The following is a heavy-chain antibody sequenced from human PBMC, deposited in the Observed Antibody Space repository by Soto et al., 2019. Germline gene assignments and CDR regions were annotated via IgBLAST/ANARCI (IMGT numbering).Heavy chain of an antibody. CDR3: ARWWSGSRQGFDP. J-gene: IGHJ5*02. CDR2: IYYSGST. CDR1: GGSISSGDYY. V-gene: IGHV4-31*02. Sequence: PSETLSLTWTVSGGSISSGDYYWSWIRQHPGKGLEWIGYIYYSGSTYYNPSLKSRVTISVDTSKNQFSLKLSSVTAADTAVYYCARWWSGSRQGFDPWGQGTLVTVSS. D-gene: IGHD3-3*01.